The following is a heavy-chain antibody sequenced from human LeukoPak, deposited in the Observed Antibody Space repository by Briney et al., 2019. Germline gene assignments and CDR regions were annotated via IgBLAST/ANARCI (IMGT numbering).Heavy chain of an antibody. D-gene: IGHD2-15*01. V-gene: IGHV4-61*01. CDR3: ARLYCSGGSCSLDY. J-gene: IGHJ4*02. CDR2: IYYSRST. Sequence: SETLSLTCTVSGGSLSSSSYYWSWVRQPPGRGRGWLGYIYYSRSTNSNPSLKSRVTISVDTSKNQFSLKLSSVTAADTAVYYCARLYCSGGSCSLDYWGQGTLVTVSS. CDR1: GGSLSSSSYY.